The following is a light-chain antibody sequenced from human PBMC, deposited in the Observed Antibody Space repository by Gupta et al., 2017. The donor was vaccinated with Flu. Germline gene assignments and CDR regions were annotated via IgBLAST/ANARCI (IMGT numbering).Light chain of an antibody. V-gene: IGKV1-39*01. CDR1: QSISSY. CDR3: QQSYSTPWT. J-gene: IGKJ1*01. CDR2: AAP. Sequence: PSSLSASVGDRVTITCRASQSISSYLNWYQQKPGKAPKLLIYAAPSLQSGVPSRFSGSGSGTDFTLTISSLQPEDVATYYCQQSYSTPWTFGQGTKVEIK.